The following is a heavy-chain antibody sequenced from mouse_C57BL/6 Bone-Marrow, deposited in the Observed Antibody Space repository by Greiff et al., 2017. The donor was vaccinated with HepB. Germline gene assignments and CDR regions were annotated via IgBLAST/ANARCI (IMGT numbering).Heavy chain of an antibody. V-gene: IGHV1-54*01. Sequence: VMLVESGAELVRPGTSVKVSCKASGYAFTNYLIEWVKQRPGQGLEWIGVINPGSGGTNYNEKFKGKATLTADKSSSTAYMQLSSLTSEDSAVYFCASRLGYGSSPYWYFDVWGTGTTVTVSS. CDR1: GYAFTNYL. CDR2: INPGSGGT. CDR3: ASRLGYGSSPYWYFDV. J-gene: IGHJ1*03. D-gene: IGHD1-1*01.